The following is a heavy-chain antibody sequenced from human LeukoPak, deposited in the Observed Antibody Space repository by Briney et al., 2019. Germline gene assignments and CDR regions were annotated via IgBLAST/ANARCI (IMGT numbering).Heavy chain of an antibody. J-gene: IGHJ3*02. Sequence: GASVEVSCKASGYTFTTYYIHWVRQAPGQGLEWLGIINPSTAATTYAQNFRGRVTMTRDTSTSTVYMELSSLTSDDTAIYYCARDRAITMLREIVDALDIWGQGTMVAVSS. CDR1: GYTFTTYY. V-gene: IGHV1-46*01. D-gene: IGHD3-10*01. CDR3: ARDRAITMLREIVDALDI. CDR2: INPSTAAT.